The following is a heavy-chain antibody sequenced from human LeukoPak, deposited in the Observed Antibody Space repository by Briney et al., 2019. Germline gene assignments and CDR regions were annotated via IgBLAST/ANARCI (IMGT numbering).Heavy chain of an antibody. CDR2: INHSGST. Sequence: SETLSLTCAVYGGSFSGYYWSWIRQPPGKGLEWIGEINHSGSTNYNPSLKSRVTISVDTSKNQFSLKLSSVTAADTAVYYCARGVPNYYDSSGYPWDWGQGTLVTVSS. V-gene: IGHV4-34*01. CDR3: ARGVPNYYDSSGYPWD. J-gene: IGHJ4*02. D-gene: IGHD3-22*01. CDR1: GGSFSGYY.